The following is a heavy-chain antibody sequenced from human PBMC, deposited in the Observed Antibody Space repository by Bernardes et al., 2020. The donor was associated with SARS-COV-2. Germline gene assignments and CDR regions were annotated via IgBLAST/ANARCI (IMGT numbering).Heavy chain of an antibody. V-gene: IGHV1-2*04. Sequence: VSEKVSCKASGYTFTGYYMHWVRQAPGQGLEWMGWINPNSGGTNYAQKFQGWVTMTRDTSISTAYMELSRLRSDDTAVYYCARWDYYYDSSGYYSYWGQGTLVTVSS. CDR1: GYTFTGYY. J-gene: IGHJ4*02. CDR3: ARWDYYYDSSGYYSY. CDR2: INPNSGGT. D-gene: IGHD3-22*01.